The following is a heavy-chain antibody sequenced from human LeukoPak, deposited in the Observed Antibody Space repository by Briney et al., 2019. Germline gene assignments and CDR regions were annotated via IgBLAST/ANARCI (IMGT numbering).Heavy chain of an antibody. CDR1: GGSISSYY. D-gene: IGHD3-10*01. CDR2: IYYSGST. CDR3: ASLDTMQRFDY. J-gene: IGHJ4*02. Sequence: PSETLSLTCTVSGGSISSYYWSWIRQPPGKGLEWIGYIYYSGSTNYNPSLKSRVTISVDTSKNQFSLKLSSVTAADTAVYYCASLDTMQRFDYWGQGTLVTVSS. V-gene: IGHV4-59*01.